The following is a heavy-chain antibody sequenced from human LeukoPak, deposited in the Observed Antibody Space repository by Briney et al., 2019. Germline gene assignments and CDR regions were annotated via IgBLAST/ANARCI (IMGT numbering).Heavy chain of an antibody. CDR1: GYTFTGYY. V-gene: IGHV1-2*02. J-gene: IGHJ4*02. CDR2: INPNSGGT. Sequence: ASVKVSCKASGYTFTGYYMHWVRQAPGQGLEWMGWINPNSGGTNYAQKFQGRVTMTRDTSISTAYMELSRLRSDDTAVYYCARVRTGTTAFFDYWGQGTLVTVSS. CDR3: ARVRTGTTAFFDY. D-gene: IGHD1-1*01.